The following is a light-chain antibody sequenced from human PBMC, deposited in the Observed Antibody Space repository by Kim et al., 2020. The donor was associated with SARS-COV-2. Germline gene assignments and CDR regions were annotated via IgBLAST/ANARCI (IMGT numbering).Light chain of an antibody. CDR3: LLSCRGARV. J-gene: IGLJ3*02. CDR1: SGPVTSDNY. V-gene: IGLV7-46*01. Sequence: PGGTVTITCASSSGPVTSDNYPCWCKQKPGQAPRTLISNPNTKQAWTPARFSGSLHGGKAALTLSGAQAEDEAEYYCLLSCRGARVFGGGTQLTVL. CDR2: NPN.